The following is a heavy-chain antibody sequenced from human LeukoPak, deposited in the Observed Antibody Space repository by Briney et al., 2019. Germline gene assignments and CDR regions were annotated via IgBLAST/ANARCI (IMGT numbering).Heavy chain of an antibody. Sequence: GGSLRLSCAASGFTFSSYSMNWVRQAPGKGLEWVSSISSSSSYIYYADSVKGRFTISRDNAKNSLYLQMNSLRAEDTAVYYCARASYHDTNYYYYYYMDVWGKGTTVTVSS. CDR2: ISSSSSYI. CDR1: GFTFSSYS. CDR3: ARASYHDTNYYYYYYMDV. J-gene: IGHJ6*03. V-gene: IGHV3-21*01. D-gene: IGHD3-16*02.